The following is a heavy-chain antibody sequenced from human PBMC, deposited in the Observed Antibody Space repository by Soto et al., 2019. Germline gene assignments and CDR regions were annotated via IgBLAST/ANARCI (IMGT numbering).Heavy chain of an antibody. CDR2: INHSGST. CDR3: ARLITTVQDY. CDR1: GGSFSGYY. D-gene: IGHD4-4*01. Sequence: SETLSLTCAVYGGSFSGYYWSWIRQPPGKGLEWIGEINHSGSTNYNPSLKSRVTISVDTSKNQFSLKPSSVTAADTAVYYCARLITTVQDYWGQGTLVTVSS. V-gene: IGHV4-34*01. J-gene: IGHJ4*02.